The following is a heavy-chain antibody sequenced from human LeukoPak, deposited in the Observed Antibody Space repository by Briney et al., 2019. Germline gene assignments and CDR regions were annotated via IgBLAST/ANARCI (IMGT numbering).Heavy chain of an antibody. Sequence: GGSLRLSCAASGFTFTTYSMDWVRQAPGKGLEWVSSISGSSSYIYYADSVKGRFTISRDNAKNSLFLQMNSLRAEDTAVYYRASRPYDNSGYYYVWGQGTLVTVSS. V-gene: IGHV3-21*01. J-gene: IGHJ4*02. CDR1: GFTFTTYS. D-gene: IGHD3-22*01. CDR3: ASRPYDNSGYYYV. CDR2: ISGSSSYI.